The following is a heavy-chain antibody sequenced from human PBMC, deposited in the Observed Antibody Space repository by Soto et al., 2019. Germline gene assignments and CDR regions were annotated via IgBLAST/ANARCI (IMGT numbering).Heavy chain of an antibody. Sequence: QVQLQESGPGLVKSSETLSLTCTVSGDSMSTYYWNWIRQPPGKGLEWIGYVHSSGSTNYNPSLKSRVTISLDTSTNQFSLQLTSVTAADTAVYYCARGGGWLPDLWGQGTLVTVS. V-gene: IGHV4-59*01. CDR2: VHSSGST. D-gene: IGHD3-22*01. J-gene: IGHJ5*02. CDR1: GDSMSTYY. CDR3: ARGGGWLPDL.